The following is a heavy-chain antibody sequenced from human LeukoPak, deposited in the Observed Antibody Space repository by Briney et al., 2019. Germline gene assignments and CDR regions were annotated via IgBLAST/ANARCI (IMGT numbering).Heavy chain of an antibody. V-gene: IGHV4-34*01. Sequence: SETLSLTCAVYGGSFSGYYWSWIRQPPGKGLEWIGEINHSGSTNYDPSLKSRVTISVDTSKSQFSLKLSSVTAADTAVYYCARVFRIVVVVAARNDAFDIWGQGTMVTVSS. J-gene: IGHJ3*02. CDR2: INHSGST. CDR1: GGSFSGYY. D-gene: IGHD2-15*01. CDR3: ARVFRIVVVVAARNDAFDI.